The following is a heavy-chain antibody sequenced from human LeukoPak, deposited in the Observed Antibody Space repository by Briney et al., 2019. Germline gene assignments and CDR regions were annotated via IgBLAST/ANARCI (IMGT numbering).Heavy chain of an antibody. CDR3: AYHSRSSGYLYN. CDR1: GYTFTNYW. J-gene: IGHJ4*02. CDR2: IYPGDSDT. Sequence: GESLKISCQTSGYTFTNYWIAWVRQMPGTGLEWLGIIYPGDSDTRYSPSFQGQVTISADKSISTAYLQWSSLKASDTAMYYCAYHSRSSGYLYNWGQGTLVTVSS. D-gene: IGHD6-19*01. V-gene: IGHV5-51*01.